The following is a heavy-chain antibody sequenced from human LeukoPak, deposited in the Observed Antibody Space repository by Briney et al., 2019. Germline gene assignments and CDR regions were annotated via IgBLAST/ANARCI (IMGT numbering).Heavy chain of an antibody. CDR2: IKQDGSEK. Sequence: RPGGSLRLSCAASGFTFSSYWMSWVRQAPGKGLEWVANIKQDGSEKYYVDSVKGRFTISRDNAKNSLYLQMNSLRAEDTAVYYCARHFWSGYYLFDYWGQGTLVTVSS. CDR3: ARHFWSGYYLFDY. CDR1: GFTFSSYW. V-gene: IGHV3-7*01. J-gene: IGHJ4*02. D-gene: IGHD3-3*02.